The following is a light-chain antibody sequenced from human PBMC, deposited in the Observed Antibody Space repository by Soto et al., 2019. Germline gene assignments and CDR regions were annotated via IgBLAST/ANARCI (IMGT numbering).Light chain of an antibody. CDR2: QDT. CDR3: QSADSSGTYV. J-gene: IGLJ1*01. V-gene: IGLV3-25*01. CDR1: ALAKQY. Sequence: SYELTQPPTVSVSPGQTARITRSGDALAKQYAYWYQHKTGQAPVLVISQDTKRPSGIPERFSGSTSGTTVTLTISEVQAEDEADYYCQSADSSGTYVFGTGTKLTVL.